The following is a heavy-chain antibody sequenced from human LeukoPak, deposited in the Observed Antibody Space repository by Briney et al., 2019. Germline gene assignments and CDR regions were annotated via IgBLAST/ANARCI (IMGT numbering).Heavy chain of an antibody. D-gene: IGHD5-12*01. CDR1: GFTFSSYG. J-gene: IGHJ4*02. V-gene: IGHV3-33*01. CDR3: ARDEDKRGYSGYVFDY. Sequence: GGSLRLSCAASGFTFSSYGMHWVRQAPGKGLEWVAVIWYDGSNKYYADSVKGRFTISRDNSKNTLYLQMNSLRAEDTAVYYCARDEDKRGYSGYVFDYWGQGTLVTVSS. CDR2: IWYDGSNK.